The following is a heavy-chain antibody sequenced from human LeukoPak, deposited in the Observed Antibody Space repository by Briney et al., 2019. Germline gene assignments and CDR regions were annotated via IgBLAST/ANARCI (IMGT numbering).Heavy chain of an antibody. V-gene: IGHV4-34*01. D-gene: IGHD1-26*01. CDR3: ARGGRRGAFDI. CDR2: INHSGST. Sequence: WETLSLTCAVYGGSFSGYYWSWIRQPPGKGLEWIGEINHSGSTNYNPSLKSRVTISVDTSKNQFSLKLSSVTAADTAVYYCARGGRRGAFDIWGQGTMVTVSS. CDR1: GGSFSGYY. J-gene: IGHJ3*02.